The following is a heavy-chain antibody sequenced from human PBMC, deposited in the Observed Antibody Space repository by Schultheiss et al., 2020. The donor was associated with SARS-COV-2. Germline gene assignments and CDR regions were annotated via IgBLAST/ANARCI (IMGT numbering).Heavy chain of an antibody. CDR2: IYYSGST. V-gene: IGHV4-38-2*01. CDR1: GYSISSGYY. Sequence: SETLSLTCAVSGYSISSGYYWGWIRQPPGKGLEWIGYIYYSGSTYYNPSLKSRVTISVDTSKNQFSLKLSSVTAADTAVYYCARGDYGDYGYFDLWGRGTLVTVSS. J-gene: IGHJ2*01. CDR3: ARGDYGDYGYFDL. D-gene: IGHD4-17*01.